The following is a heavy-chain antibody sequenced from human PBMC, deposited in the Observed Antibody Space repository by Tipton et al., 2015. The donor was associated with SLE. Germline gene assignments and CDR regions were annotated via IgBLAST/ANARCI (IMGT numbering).Heavy chain of an antibody. D-gene: IGHD5-12*01. J-gene: IGHJ4*02. CDR2: VNHRGAT. CDR3: AGVDVVTTIFDY. CDR1: GGSINTHVYY. Sequence: TLSLTCAVYGGSINTHVYYWGWIRQTPGQRVEWIGEVNHRGATNYDPSLKSRATISVDTSNNQFSLRLTSVTAADTAVYYCAGVDVVTTIFDYWGQGTLVTVSS. V-gene: IGHV4-34*01.